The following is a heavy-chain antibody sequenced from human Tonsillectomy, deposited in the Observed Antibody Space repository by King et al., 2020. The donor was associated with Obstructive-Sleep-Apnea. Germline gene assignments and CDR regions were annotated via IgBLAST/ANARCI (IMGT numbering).Heavy chain of an antibody. V-gene: IGHV4-4*07. J-gene: IGHJ3*02. D-gene: IGHD6-13*01. CDR2: IYTSGST. CDR3: ARDRSGSSSWYSAFDI. CDR1: GDSISSYY. Sequence: MQLQESGPGLVKPSETLSLTCNVSGDSISSYYWSWIRQPAGEGLEWIGRIYTSGSTNYNPSLKSRATMSVDTSKNQFSLNLNSVTAEDTAVYYCARDRSGSSSWYSAFDIWGQGTMVTVSS.